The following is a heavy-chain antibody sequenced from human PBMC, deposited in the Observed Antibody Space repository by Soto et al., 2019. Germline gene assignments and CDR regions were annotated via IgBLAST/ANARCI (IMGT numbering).Heavy chain of an antibody. CDR3: ARGSTYSGLDV. CDR1: GFTFNSYD. V-gene: IGHV3-13*05. Sequence: GGSLRLSCAASGFTFNSYDMHWVRQVTGKGLEWVSAIGTAGAPYYPGSVKGRFTISRENAKNSLYLQMNSLRDGDTAVYYCARGSTYSGLDVWGQGTTVTVSS. CDR2: IGTAGAP. J-gene: IGHJ6*02.